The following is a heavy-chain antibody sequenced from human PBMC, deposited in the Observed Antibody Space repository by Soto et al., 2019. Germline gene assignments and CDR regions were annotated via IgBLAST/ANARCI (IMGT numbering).Heavy chain of an antibody. CDR2: IYYSGST. V-gene: IGHV4-39*01. D-gene: IGHD1-26*01. CDR3: ARASSGSYSYYFDY. J-gene: IGHJ4*02. Sequence: ASETLSLTCTVSGGSISSSSYYWGWIRQPPGKGLEWIGSIYYSGSTYYNPSLKSRVTISVDTSKNQFSLKLSSVTAADTAVYYCARASSGSYSYYFDYWGQGTLVTVSS. CDR1: GGSISSSSYY.